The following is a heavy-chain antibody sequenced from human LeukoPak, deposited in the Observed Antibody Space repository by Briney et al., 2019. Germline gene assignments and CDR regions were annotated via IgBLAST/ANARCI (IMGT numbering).Heavy chain of an antibody. CDR2: VFYNGAT. D-gene: IGHD1-26*01. CDR3: ASYRYRGSYFFDY. CDR1: GGSISSSIYY. V-gene: IGHV4-39*07. Sequence: SETLSLTCIVSGGSISSSIYYWAWVRQPPGKGLEWIGTVFYNGATQYSPSLRSRVTISIDTSKNQFSLKLSSVTAADTAVYYCASYRYRGSYFFDYWGQGTLVTVSS. J-gene: IGHJ4*02.